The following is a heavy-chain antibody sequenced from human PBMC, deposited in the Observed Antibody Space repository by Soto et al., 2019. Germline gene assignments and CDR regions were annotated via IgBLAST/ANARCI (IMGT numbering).Heavy chain of an antibody. Sequence: KASETLSLTCTVSGGSISSGDYYWSWIRQPPGKGLEWIGYIYYSGSTYYNPSLKSRVTISVDTSKNQFSLKLSSVTAADTAVYYCARGPQMTYRRNYYYYGVDVWGQGTTVTVSS. CDR1: GGSISSGDYY. CDR2: IYYSGST. J-gene: IGHJ6*02. CDR3: ARGPQMTYRRNYYYYGVDV. D-gene: IGHD2-21*02. V-gene: IGHV4-30-4*01.